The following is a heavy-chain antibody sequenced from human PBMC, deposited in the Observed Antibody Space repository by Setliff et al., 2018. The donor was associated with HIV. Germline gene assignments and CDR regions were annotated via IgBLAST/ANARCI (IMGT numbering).Heavy chain of an antibody. CDR3: AREFNFDFWSDYPPGWFDP. J-gene: IGHJ5*02. V-gene: IGHV4-4*02. Sequence: SETLSLTCAVSGGSISSNKWWSWVRQPPGKGLEWIGEIYQSGHTNYSPPLESRVTISVDESKNHFSLRLSSVTAADTAVYYCAREFNFDFWSDYPPGWFDPWGQGTLVTVSS. CDR2: IYQSGHT. D-gene: IGHD3-3*01. CDR1: GGSISSNKW.